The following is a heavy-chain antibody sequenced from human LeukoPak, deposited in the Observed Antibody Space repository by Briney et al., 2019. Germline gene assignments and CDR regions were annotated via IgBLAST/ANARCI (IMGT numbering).Heavy chain of an antibody. D-gene: IGHD5-18*01. J-gene: IGHJ4*02. Sequence: SETLSLTCAVYGGSFSGYYWSWIRQPPGKGLERLGEINHSGSTNYNPSLKSRVTISVDTSKNQFSLKLSSVTAADTAVYYCARALRRGYSYGLNSWGQGTLVTVSS. CDR2: INHSGST. V-gene: IGHV4-34*01. CDR3: ARALRRGYSYGLNS. CDR1: GGSFSGYY.